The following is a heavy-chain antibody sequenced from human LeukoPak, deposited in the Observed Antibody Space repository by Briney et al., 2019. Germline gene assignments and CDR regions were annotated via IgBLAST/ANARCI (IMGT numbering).Heavy chain of an antibody. CDR1: GFTFSSCG. V-gene: IGHV3-21*01. CDR2: IGPTGTDR. Sequence: GGSLRLSCAASGFTFSSCGFNWVRQAPGKGLEWVSSIGPTGTDRYYADSVRGRFTVSRDNAKNSMYLQMDSLRDEDTAVYYCATETIGRHYDYWGQGTLLTVSS. J-gene: IGHJ4*02. D-gene: IGHD1-14*01. CDR3: ATETIGRHYDY.